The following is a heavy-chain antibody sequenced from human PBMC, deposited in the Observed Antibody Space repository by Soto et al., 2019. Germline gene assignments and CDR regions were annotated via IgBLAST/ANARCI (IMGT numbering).Heavy chain of an antibody. J-gene: IGHJ3*02. V-gene: IGHV3-11*01. CDR2: ISSSGSTI. CDR1: GFTFSDYY. CDR3: ARGDETQAFDI. Sequence: GGSLRLSCAASGFTFSDYYMSWIRQAPGKGLEWVSYISSSGSTIYYADTVKGRFTISRDNAKNSLYLQMNSLRAEDTGVYYCARGDETQAFDIWGQGTMVTVSS. D-gene: IGHD3-16*01.